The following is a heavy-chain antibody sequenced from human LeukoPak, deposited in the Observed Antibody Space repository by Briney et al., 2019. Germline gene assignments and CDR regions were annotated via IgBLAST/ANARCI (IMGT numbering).Heavy chain of an antibody. V-gene: IGHV1-3*01. J-gene: IGHJ4*02. CDR2: INAGNGNT. D-gene: IGHD3-22*01. CDR1: GYTFTSYA. Sequence: ASVKVSCKASGYTFTSYAMHWVRQAPGQRLEWMGWINAGNGNTKYSQKFQGRVTITRDTSASTAYMELSSLRSEDTAVYYCARDPPGHYYDSSGYYYRFDYWGQGTLVTVSS. CDR3: ARDPPGHYYDSSGYYYRFDY.